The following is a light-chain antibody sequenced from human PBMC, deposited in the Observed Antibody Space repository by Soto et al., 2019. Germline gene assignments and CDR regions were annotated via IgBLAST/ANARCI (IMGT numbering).Light chain of an antibody. V-gene: IGLV2-8*01. J-gene: IGLJ1*01. Sequence: QSALTQPHSASGPPGQSGTISCTCTSGDIGGYDYVSWYQQHPGNAPKLMIYEVTKRPLGVPDRFSGSKSGNTASLTVSGLQAEDEADYYCSSYAGSNNPYVFGTGTKLTVL. CDR2: EVT. CDR3: SSYAGSNNPYV. CDR1: SGDIGGYDY.